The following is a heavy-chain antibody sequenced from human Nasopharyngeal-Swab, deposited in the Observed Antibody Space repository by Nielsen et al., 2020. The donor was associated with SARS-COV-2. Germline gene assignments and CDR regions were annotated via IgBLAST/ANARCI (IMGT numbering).Heavy chain of an antibody. D-gene: IGHD5-24*01. CDR3: ARGGDGYSMDY. J-gene: IGHJ4*02. CDR1: GFTISRYW. V-gene: IGHV3-74*01. CDR2: LHSDGSGT. Sequence: LKISCAASGFTISRYWMLWVRHAPGKGLVWVSRLHSDGSGTTYADSVRGRFTISRDNAKNTLYLQMNSLRAEDTAVYYCARGGDGYSMDYWGQGTLVTVSS.